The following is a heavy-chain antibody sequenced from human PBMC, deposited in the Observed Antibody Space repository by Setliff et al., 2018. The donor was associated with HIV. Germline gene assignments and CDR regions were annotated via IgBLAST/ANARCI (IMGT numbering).Heavy chain of an antibody. CDR1: GGSVSSGSYY. V-gene: IGHV4-61*01. Sequence: KPSETLSLTCTVSGGSVSSGSYYWSWIRQPPGKGLEWIGYIYYSGSTKHNPSLKSRVTISVDTSKNQFSLKLSSVTAADTAVYYCARVTVLLWELSAPPVDWGQGTLVTVSS. J-gene: IGHJ4*02. CDR3: ARVTVLLWELSAPPVD. CDR2: IYYSGST. D-gene: IGHD3-10*01.